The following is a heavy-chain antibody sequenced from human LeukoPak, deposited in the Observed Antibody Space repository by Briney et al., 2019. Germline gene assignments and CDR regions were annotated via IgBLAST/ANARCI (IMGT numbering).Heavy chain of an antibody. Sequence: HPGGSLRLSCAASGFTFSSYGMHWVRQAPGMGLEWVAVISYDGSNKYYADSVKGRFTISRDNSKNTLYLQMNSLRAEDTAVYYCARGGGYFEFAYFDYWGQGTLVTVSS. V-gene: IGHV3-30*03. CDR2: ISYDGSNK. J-gene: IGHJ4*02. CDR3: ARGGGYFEFAYFDY. CDR1: GFTFSSYG. D-gene: IGHD3-22*01.